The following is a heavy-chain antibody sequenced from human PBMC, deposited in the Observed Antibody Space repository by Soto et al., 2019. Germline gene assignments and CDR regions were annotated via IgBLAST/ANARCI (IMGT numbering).Heavy chain of an antibody. J-gene: IGHJ4*02. CDR2: VYYTGST. CDR1: GDSISTFY. V-gene: IGHV4-59*01. Sequence: WETLSLTCTVSGDSISTFYWGWMRQSPGKELEWIGYVYYTGSTNYNPSLKSRVTISVDRSKNQFSLKLTSANAADTAVYYCARGRTVRNYADDSSDYFYLFDYGGQGTQLTVSS. CDR3: ARGRTVRNYADDSSDYFYLFDY. D-gene: IGHD3-22*01.